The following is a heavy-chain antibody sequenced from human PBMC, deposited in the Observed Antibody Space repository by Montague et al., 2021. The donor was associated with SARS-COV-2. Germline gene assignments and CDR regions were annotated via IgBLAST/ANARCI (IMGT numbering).Heavy chain of an antibody. V-gene: IGHV6-1*01. CDR2: TYYRSKWYN. J-gene: IGHJ6*02. CDR1: GDSVSSNSAA. Sequence: CAISGDSVSSNSAAWNWIRQSPSRGLEWLGRTYYRSKWYNDYAVSVKXRITINPDTSKNQFSLQLNSVTPEDTAVYYCASGRMVPYSSGWTTLYYYYGMDVWGQGTTVTVSS. D-gene: IGHD6-25*01. CDR3: ASGRMVPYSSGWTTLYYYYGMDV.